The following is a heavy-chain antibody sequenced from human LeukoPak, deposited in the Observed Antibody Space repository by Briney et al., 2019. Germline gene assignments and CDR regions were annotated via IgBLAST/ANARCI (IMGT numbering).Heavy chain of an antibody. Sequence: SVKVSCKASGGTFSSYAISWVRQAPGQGLEWMGGTIPIFGTANYAQKFQGRVTITADKSTSTAYMELSSLRSEDTAVYYCARVDSSSWSPGDYWGQGTLVTVSS. D-gene: IGHD6-13*01. V-gene: IGHV1-69*06. CDR3: ARVDSSSWSPGDY. CDR2: TIPIFGTA. CDR1: GGTFSSYA. J-gene: IGHJ4*02.